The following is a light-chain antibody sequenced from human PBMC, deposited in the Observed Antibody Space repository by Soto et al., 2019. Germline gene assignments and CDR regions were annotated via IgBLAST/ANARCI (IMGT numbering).Light chain of an antibody. CDR3: RSYTSSSTLDV. CDR2: DVS. CDR1: SSDVGGYNY. J-gene: IGLJ1*01. Sequence: QYALTQPASVSGYPGQSVTISCTGTSSDVGGYNYVSWYQQHPGKAPKLMIYDVSNRPSGVSNRFSGSKSGNTASLTISVFPAEDEAEYYCRSYTSSSTLDVFGTGTERTV. V-gene: IGLV2-14*01.